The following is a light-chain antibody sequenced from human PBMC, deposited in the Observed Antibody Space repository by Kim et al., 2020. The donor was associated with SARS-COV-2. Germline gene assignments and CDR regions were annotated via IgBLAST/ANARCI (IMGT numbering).Light chain of an antibody. Sequence: SINISCTGTSSDVGSYNLVSWYQQHPGKAPKLMIYEVSKRPSGVSNRFSGSKSGNTTSLTISGLQAEDEADYYCCSYAGSSTFYVFGTGTKVTVL. CDR3: CSYAGSSTFYV. CDR2: EVS. CDR1: SSDVGSYNL. V-gene: IGLV2-23*02. J-gene: IGLJ1*01.